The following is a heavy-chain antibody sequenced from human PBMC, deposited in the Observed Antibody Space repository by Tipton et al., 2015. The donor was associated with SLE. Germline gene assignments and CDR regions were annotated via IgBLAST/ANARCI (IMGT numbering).Heavy chain of an antibody. Sequence: GLVKPSQTLSLTCAISGDSVSSNSAAWNWIRQSPSRGLEWLGRTYYRSKWYNDYAVSVKSRITINPDTSKNQFSLQLNSVTPEDTAVYYCARVGDGNYGSGSFVDYWGQGTLVTVSS. V-gene: IGHV6-1*01. CDR2: TYYRSKWYN. CDR3: ARVGDGNYGSGSFVDY. D-gene: IGHD3-10*01. J-gene: IGHJ4*02. CDR1: GDSVSSNSAA.